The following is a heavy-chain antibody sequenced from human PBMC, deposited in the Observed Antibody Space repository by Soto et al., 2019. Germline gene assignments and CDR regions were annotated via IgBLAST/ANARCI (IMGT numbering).Heavy chain of an antibody. J-gene: IGHJ6*03. Sequence: GGAPRLSRSTPWFPFYSFALRRGPPGPGEGVGWGSAICGRGGCTYYADSVKGRFTISRDNSKNTLYLQMNSLRAEDTAVYYCAKVGSGDILTGYYNVPFGGVTHTGGYYMDVWGKGTTVTVSS. D-gene: IGHD3-9*01. CDR3: AKVGSGDILTGYYNVPFGGVTHTGGYYMDV. CDR2: ICGRGGCT. V-gene: IGHV3-23*01. CDR1: WFPFYSFA.